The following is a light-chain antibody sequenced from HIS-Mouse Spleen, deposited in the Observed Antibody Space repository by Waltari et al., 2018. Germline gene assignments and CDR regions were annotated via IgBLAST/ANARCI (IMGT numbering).Light chain of an antibody. Sequence: QSVLTQPPSASGTPGQRVTISCSGSSSNIGRNYVSWYPQLPGTAPKLLIYRNNQRPSGVPDRFSGSKSGTSASLAISGLRSEDEADYYCAAWDDSLSGPVFGGGTKLTVL. CDR1: SSNIGRNY. J-gene: IGLJ3*02. CDR3: AAWDDSLSGPV. V-gene: IGLV1-47*01. CDR2: RNN.